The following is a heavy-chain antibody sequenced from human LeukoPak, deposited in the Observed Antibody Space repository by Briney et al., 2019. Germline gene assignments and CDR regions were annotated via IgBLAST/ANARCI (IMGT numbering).Heavy chain of an antibody. CDR1: GFTFGSYE. V-gene: IGHV3-48*03. J-gene: IGHJ4*02. D-gene: IGHD3-10*01. CDR2: ISSSGSTI. CDR3: ARDGPYGSGSYYFDY. Sequence: PGGSLRLSCAASGFTFGSYEMNWVRQAPGKGLEWVSYISSSGSTIYYADSVKGRFTISRDNAKNSLYLQMNSLRAEDTAVYYCARDGPYGSGSYYFDYWGQGTLVTVSS.